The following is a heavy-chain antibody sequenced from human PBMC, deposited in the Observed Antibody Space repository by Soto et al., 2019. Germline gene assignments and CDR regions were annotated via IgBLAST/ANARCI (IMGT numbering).Heavy chain of an antibody. J-gene: IGHJ4*02. V-gene: IGHV1-18*03. CDR2: ISANNGNT. D-gene: IGHD1-26*01. CDR1: GYTCTNYG. CDR3: ARDRGSYALDY. Sequence: QVQLVQCGAEVKKPGASVKVSCKASGYTCTNYGISWVRQAHGQGLEWMGWISANNGNTNYEQKLQGRVTMTTDTSTRTAYMELRSLRSDDMAVYYCARDRGSYALDYWGQGTLVTVSS.